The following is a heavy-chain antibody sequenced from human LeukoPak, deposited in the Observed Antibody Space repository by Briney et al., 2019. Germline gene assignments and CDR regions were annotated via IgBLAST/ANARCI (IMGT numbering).Heavy chain of an antibody. CDR2: IYHSGNT. CDR1: SGPISYGDCS. CDR3: ARAPDFSAGTDAFDI. Sequence: PSQTLSLTCAVSSGPISYGDCSWRWIRQPLGKGLEWIGYIYHSGNTYYNPSLKSRVTISVDRSKNQFSLKLTSVTAADTTVYYCARAPDFSAGTDAFDIWGQGTLVTVSS. V-gene: IGHV4-30-2*01. D-gene: IGHD3-10*01. J-gene: IGHJ3*02.